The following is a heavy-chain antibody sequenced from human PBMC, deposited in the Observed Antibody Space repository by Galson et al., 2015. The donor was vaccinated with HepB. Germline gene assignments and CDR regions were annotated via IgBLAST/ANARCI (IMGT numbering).Heavy chain of an antibody. D-gene: IGHD3-3*01. CDR3: ARCAWNGYYPFLGMDV. CDR2: ISPADSDT. V-gene: IGHV5-51*03. Sequence: QSGAEVKKPGESLKISYKGSGYSFTTHWIGWVRQMPGKGLEWMGIISPADSDTRYSPSSQGQVTMSVDKSISTAYLQWSSLKASDTAIYYCARCAWNGYYPFLGMDVWGKGTTVTVSS. CDR1: GYSFTTHW. J-gene: IGHJ6*04.